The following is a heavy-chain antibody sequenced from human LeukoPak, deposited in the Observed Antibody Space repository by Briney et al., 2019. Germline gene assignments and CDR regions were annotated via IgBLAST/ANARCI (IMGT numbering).Heavy chain of an antibody. J-gene: IGHJ6*03. CDR2: IIPIFGTA. Sequence: VASVKVSCKASGGTFSSYAISWVRQAPGQGLEWMGGIIPIFGTANYAQKFQGRVTITADKSTSAAYMELSSLRSEDTAVYYCAVVGANHYYYYYMDVWGKGTTVTVSS. V-gene: IGHV1-69*06. CDR1: GGTFSSYA. CDR3: AVVGANHYYYYYMDV. D-gene: IGHD1-26*01.